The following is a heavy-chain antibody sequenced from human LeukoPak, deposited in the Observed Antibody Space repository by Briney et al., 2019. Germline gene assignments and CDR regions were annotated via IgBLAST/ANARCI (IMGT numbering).Heavy chain of an antibody. D-gene: IGHD6-13*01. CDR3: ARDLPYSSSWESIDY. J-gene: IGHJ4*02. Sequence: GASVKVSCKASGYTFTSYGIIWVRQAPGQGLEWMGWISTYNGNTNYAQKIQGGVTMTTDTSTSTAYMELRSLRSDDTAVYYCARDLPYSSSWESIDYWGQGTLVTVSS. CDR2: ISTYNGNT. V-gene: IGHV1-18*01. CDR1: GYTFTSYG.